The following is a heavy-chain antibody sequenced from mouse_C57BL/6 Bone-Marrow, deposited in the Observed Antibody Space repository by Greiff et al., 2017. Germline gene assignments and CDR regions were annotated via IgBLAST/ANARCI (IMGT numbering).Heavy chain of an antibody. Sequence: LVESGAELVKPGASVKMSCKASGYTFTSYWITWVKQRPGQGLEWIGDIYPGSGRTNYNEKFKSKATLTVDTSSSTAYMQLSSLTSEDSAVYYCARKCHYYGSSYGYWGQGTTLTVSS. CDR2: IYPGSGRT. CDR1: GYTFTSYW. J-gene: IGHJ2*01. V-gene: IGHV1-55*01. D-gene: IGHD1-1*01. CDR3: ARKCHYYGSSYGY.